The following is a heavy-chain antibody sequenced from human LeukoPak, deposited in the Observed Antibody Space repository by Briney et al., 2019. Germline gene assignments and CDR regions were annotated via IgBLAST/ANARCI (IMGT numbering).Heavy chain of an antibody. D-gene: IGHD1-26*01. CDR2: INHSGST. V-gene: IGHV4-34*01. CDR1: GGSFSGYY. J-gene: IGHJ1*01. CDR3: ASLIVGAPA. Sequence: ASETLSLTCAVYGGSFSGYYWSWIRQPPGKGLEWIGEINHSGSTNYNPSLKSRVTISVDTSKNQFSLKLSSVTAADTAVYYCASLIVGAPAWGQGTLVTVSS.